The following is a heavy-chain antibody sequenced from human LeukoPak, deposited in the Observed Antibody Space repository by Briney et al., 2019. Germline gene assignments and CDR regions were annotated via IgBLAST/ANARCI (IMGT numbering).Heavy chain of an antibody. CDR3: ARDRPWAGWYFDL. J-gene: IGHJ2*01. D-gene: IGHD6-19*01. V-gene: IGHV4-59*01. Sequence: PSETLSLTCTVSGGSMSSYYWSWIRQSPGKGLEWIGYIYYSGSTNYNPSLKSRVTISVDTSKNQFSLKLSSVTAADTAVYYCARDRPWAGWYFDLWGRGTLVTVSS. CDR1: GGSMSSYY. CDR2: IYYSGST.